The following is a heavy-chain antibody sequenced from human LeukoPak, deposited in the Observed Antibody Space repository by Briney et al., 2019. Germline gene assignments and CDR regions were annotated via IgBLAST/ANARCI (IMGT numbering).Heavy chain of an antibody. CDR2: VSSDGSIK. CDR1: GFTFSSYG. CDR3: ARGYSSSWLGYFDY. Sequence: GRSLRLSCAASGFTFSSYGIHWVRQAPGKGLEWVAVVSSDGSIKYNADSVKGRFTISRDTSKNTVYLQMNSLGAEDTAFYYCARGYSSSWLGYFDYWGQGTLVTVSP. V-gene: IGHV3-30*03. D-gene: IGHD6-13*01. J-gene: IGHJ4*02.